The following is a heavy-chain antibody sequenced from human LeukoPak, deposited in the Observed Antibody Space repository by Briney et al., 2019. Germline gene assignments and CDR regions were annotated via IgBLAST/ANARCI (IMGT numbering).Heavy chain of an antibody. CDR2: NNQSGST. V-gene: IGHV4-34*01. CDR3: ARGQEDWEVMQCAVNFDH. Sequence: PSETLSLTCAVYRGSFSGYYWGWIRQPPGKGLEWIGENNQSGSTNYNPSLKSRVAILVDTSKNQFSLKVNSMTAADTAVYYCARGQEDWEVMQCAVNFDHWGQGNLVSVSS. D-gene: IGHD3/OR15-3a*01. J-gene: IGHJ5*02. CDR1: RGSFSGYY.